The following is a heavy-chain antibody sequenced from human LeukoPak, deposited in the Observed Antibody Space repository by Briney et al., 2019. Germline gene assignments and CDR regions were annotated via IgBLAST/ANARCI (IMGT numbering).Heavy chain of an antibody. V-gene: IGHV3-33*01. CDR2: IWYDGSKK. Sequence: GTSLRLSCAASRFPFSDHGMHWVRQVPGKGLEWVAVIWYDGSKKYYTASVRGRFIVSRDISKKTVYLQMNSPRAEDTALYYCARDDCSTTLCYAAWGQGTLVTVSS. J-gene: IGHJ5*02. CDR1: RFPFSDHG. CDR3: ARDDCSTTLCYAA. D-gene: IGHD2-2*01.